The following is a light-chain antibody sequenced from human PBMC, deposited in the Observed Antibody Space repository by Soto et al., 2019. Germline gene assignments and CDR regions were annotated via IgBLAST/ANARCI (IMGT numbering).Light chain of an antibody. J-gene: IGLJ2*01. CDR3: QSYDNSLDVV. CDR2: ASS. Sequence: QPVLTQPPSVSGAPGQRVTISCTGSSSNIGATYDVHWYQQVPGRAPKLLIYASSNRPSGVPDRFSGSKFGTSASLVISGLQAEDEADYYCQSYDNSLDVVFGGGTKLTVL. V-gene: IGLV1-40*01. CDR1: SSNIGATYD.